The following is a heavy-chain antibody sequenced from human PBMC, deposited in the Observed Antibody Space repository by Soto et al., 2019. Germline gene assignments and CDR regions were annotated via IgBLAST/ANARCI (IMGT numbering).Heavy chain of an antibody. CDR1: GFTVSYNH. D-gene: IGHD3-10*01. J-gene: IGHJ4*02. Sequence: GGSLRLSCAASGFTVSYNHMSWVRQAPGEGLEWVSFIYSDDTTYYADSVKGRFTISRDNSRNTLYLQMNSLRAEDTAVYYRARVHYASRSFFDYWGQGTLVTVSS. CDR2: IYSDDTT. CDR3: ARVHYASRSFFDY. V-gene: IGHV3-66*01.